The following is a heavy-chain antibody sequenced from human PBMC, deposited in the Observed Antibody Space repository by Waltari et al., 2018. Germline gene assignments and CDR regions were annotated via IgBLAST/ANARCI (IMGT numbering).Heavy chain of an antibody. Sequence: YMHWVRQAPGQGLEWMGWVNPNNGGTNYAQKFQGRVTMTRDTSISTAYMELSRLRSDDTAVYYCARNHADFQIYGSWGQGTLVTVSS. CDR3: ARNHADFQIYGS. V-gene: IGHV1-2*02. CDR2: VNPNNGGT. J-gene: IGHJ5*02. CDR1: Y. D-gene: IGHD3-3*01.